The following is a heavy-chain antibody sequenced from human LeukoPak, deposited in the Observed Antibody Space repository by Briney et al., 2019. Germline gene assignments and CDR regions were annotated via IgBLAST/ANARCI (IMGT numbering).Heavy chain of an antibody. D-gene: IGHD2-2*01. V-gene: IGHV3-9*01. CDR1: GFTFDDYA. CDR3: AKGYCSSTRCSPYNWFDP. Sequence: PGGSLRLSCAASGFTFDDYAVHWVRHAPGRGLEWVSGISWKSGTIDYADSVKGRFTISRDNAKNSLYLQMNSLRAEDTALYHCAKGYCSSTRCSPYNWFDPWGQGTLVTVSS. CDR2: ISWKSGTI. J-gene: IGHJ5*02.